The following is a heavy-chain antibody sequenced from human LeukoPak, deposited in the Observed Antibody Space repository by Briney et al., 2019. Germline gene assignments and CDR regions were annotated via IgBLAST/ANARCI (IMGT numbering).Heavy chain of an antibody. CDR1: GYTFTDYY. CDR2: LNPNSGDT. CDR3: ARGRNIEMTTMSGGSDY. D-gene: IGHD5-24*01. V-gene: IGHV1-2*02. J-gene: IGHJ4*02. Sequence: ASVKVSCKASGYTFTDYYMHWVRQAPGQGLEWRGLLNPNSGDTNYAQKFQGRVSMTRDSSISTAYVDLSDLRSDDTAVYSCARGRNIEMTTMSGGSDYWGQGTLVTVSS.